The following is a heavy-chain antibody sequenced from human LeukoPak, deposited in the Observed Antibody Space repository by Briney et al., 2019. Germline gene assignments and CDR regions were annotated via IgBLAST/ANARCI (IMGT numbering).Heavy chain of an antibody. J-gene: IGHJ4*02. CDR1: GGTFSSYA. V-gene: IGHV1-69*13. D-gene: IGHD5-24*01. CDR2: IIPIFGTA. CDR3: ARDAGRDGYNFPGFFFDY. Sequence: PWASVKVSCKASGGTFSSYAISWVRQAPGQGLEWLGGIIPIFGTANYAQKFQGRVTITADESTSTAYMELSSLRSEDTAVYYCARDAGRDGYNFPGFFFDYWGQGTLVTVSS.